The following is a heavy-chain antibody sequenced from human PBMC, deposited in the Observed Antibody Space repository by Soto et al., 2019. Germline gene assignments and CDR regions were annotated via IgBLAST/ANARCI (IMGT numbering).Heavy chain of an antibody. V-gene: IGHV3-15*01. D-gene: IGHD3-16*01. CDR2: IKSKSDGGTT. Sequence: EVLLVESGGGLVKPGGSLRLSCAASGFTFSNAWLTWVRQAPVKGLDWVGRIKSKSDGGTTDYAAPVKGRFTISRDDSKNTLDLPMNSLKTEDTAVYYCATRPTFSYVGPEEYLLHWGQGTLVTVSS. CDR3: ATRPTFSYVGPEEYLLH. CDR1: GFTFSNAW. J-gene: IGHJ1*01.